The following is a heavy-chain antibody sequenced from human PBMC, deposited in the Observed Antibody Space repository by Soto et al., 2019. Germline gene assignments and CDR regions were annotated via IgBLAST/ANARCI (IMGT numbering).Heavy chain of an antibody. CDR2: IYPGDSDT. CDR1: GYSFTSYW. D-gene: IGHD3-22*01. V-gene: IGHV5-51*01. Sequence: PGESLKISCKRSGYSFTSYWIGWVRQMPGKGLEWMGIIYPGDSDTRYSPSFQGQVTISADKSISTAYLQWSSLKASDTAMYYCASSLPRQYYYDSSGYYYNDYYYGMEVWGQGTTVTVPS. J-gene: IGHJ6*02. CDR3: ASSLPRQYYYDSSGYYYNDYYYGMEV.